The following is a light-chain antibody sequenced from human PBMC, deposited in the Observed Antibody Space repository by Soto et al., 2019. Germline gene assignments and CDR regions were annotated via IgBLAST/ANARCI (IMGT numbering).Light chain of an antibody. J-gene: IGKJ2*01. CDR3: QQYVNLPYT. V-gene: IGKV1-33*01. Sequence: DIQMTQSPSSLSASVGDRVTITCQASQDMSNYLNWYQQKPGKAPKLLIYDASNLETGVPSRFSGSGSGTDFTFTISSLHPEDSARYYCQQYVNLPYTFGQGTKLEIK. CDR2: DAS. CDR1: QDMSNY.